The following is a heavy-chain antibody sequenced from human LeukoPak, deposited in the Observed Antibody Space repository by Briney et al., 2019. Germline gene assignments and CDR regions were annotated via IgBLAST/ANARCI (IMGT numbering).Heavy chain of an antibody. CDR1: GFNYDDYA. D-gene: IGHD5-12*01. J-gene: IGHJ6*03. Sequence: GGSLRLSCTASGFNYDDYAMSWVRQGPGKGLEWVSGIEWNGGSTAYADSVKGRFTISRDNAKNSLYLEMNSLRVEDTALYYCARPVDIVATGNPYFFIDVWGKGTTVTVS. CDR3: ARPVDIVATGNPYFFIDV. CDR2: IEWNGGST. V-gene: IGHV3-20*04.